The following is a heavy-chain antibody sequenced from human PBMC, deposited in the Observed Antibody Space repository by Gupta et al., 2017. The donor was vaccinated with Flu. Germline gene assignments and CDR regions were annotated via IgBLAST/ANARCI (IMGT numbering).Heavy chain of an antibody. J-gene: IGHJ6*02. CDR2: ISYDGSSK. D-gene: IGHD3-10*01. V-gene: IGHV3-30*18. Sequence: QEQVVESGGGVVQPGRSLRLSCAASGFSFSNYGMHWASQAPGKGLEWVTDISYDGSSKNYADSVKGRFTISRDNSKNTLYLEMNSLTTEDTAVYYCAKDWKWNYNIYGMNVWGQGTTVTVSS. CDR3: AKDWKWNYNIYGMNV. CDR1: GFSFSNYG.